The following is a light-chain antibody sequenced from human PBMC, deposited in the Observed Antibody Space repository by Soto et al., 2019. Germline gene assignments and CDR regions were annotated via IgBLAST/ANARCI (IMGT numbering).Light chain of an antibody. J-gene: IGKJ1*01. CDR2: RAS. V-gene: IGKV3-20*01. CDR3: QQYGNSPWT. Sequence: EIVLTQSPGTLSLSPGERATLSCRASQSVSSNYLAWYQQKPGQAPRLLIYRASSRATGIPDRFSGSGSGTDFTLTISRLDPEDFAVYYCQQYGNSPWTFGQGTKVEIK. CDR1: QSVSSNY.